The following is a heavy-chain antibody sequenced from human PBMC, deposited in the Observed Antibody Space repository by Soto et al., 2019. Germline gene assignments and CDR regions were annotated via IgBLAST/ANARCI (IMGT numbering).Heavy chain of an antibody. D-gene: IGHD2-2*01. V-gene: IGHV1-69*13. CDR3: ARVVLVPAAIYWFDH. CDR1: GGTFSSYA. J-gene: IGHJ5*02. CDR2: IIPIFGTA. Sequence: GASVKVSCKASGGTFSSYAISWVRQAPGQGLEWMGGIIPIFGTANYAQKFQGRVTITADESTSTAYMELSSLRSEDTAVYYCARVVLVPAAIYWFDHWGPGTLVTVS.